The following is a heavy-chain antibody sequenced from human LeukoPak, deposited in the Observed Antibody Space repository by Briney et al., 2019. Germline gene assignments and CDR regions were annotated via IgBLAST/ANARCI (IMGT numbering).Heavy chain of an antibody. J-gene: IGHJ4*02. CDR2: IYHSGST. CDR3: ARDHSAGNSFFDY. CDR1: GYSISSGYY. D-gene: IGHD4-23*01. V-gene: IGHV4-38-2*02. Sequence: PSETLSLTCTVSGYSISSGYYWGWIRQPPGKGLEWIGSIYHSGSTYYNPSLKSRVTISVDTSKNQFSLKLSSVTAADTAVYYCARDHSAGNSFFDYWGQGTLVTVSS.